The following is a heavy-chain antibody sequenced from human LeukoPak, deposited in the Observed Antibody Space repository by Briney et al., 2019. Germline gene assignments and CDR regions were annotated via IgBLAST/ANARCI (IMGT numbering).Heavy chain of an antibody. CDR2: IYYSGST. CDR1: GGSISSTTYY. J-gene: IGHJ6*03. D-gene: IGHD3-10*01. Sequence: SETLSLTCTVSGGSISSTTYYWGWIRQPPGKGLEWIGRIYYSGSTYYNPSLKSRVTISVDTSTNQFSLKLTSVTATDTAVYYCARLHWDSGYYYYYMDVWGKGTTVTVSS. V-gene: IGHV4-39*01. CDR3: ARLHWDSGYYYYYMDV.